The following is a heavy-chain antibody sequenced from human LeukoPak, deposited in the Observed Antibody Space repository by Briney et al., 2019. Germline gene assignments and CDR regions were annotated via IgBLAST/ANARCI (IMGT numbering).Heavy chain of an antibody. J-gene: IGHJ4*02. CDR3: AKYGGDCYRFDY. D-gene: IGHD2-21*01. V-gene: IGHV3-30*18. CDR1: GFTFTSYG. Sequence: GMSLRLSCAASGFTFTSYGMLWVRQAPGKGLEWVTLISFDGGKEYYAESVKGRFTISRDNSKNTLYLQMNSLRPEDTAVYYCAKYGGDCYRFDYWGQGSLVTVSS. CDR2: ISFDGGKE.